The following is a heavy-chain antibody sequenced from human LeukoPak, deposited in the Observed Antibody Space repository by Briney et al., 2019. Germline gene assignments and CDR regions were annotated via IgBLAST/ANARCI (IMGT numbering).Heavy chain of an antibody. V-gene: IGHV1-2*02. J-gene: IGHJ3*02. D-gene: IGHD6-19*01. Sequence: ASVKVSCKASGYTFTGYYMHWVRQAPGQGLEWMGWINPNSGGTNYAQKFQGRVTMTRDTSISTAYMELSRLRSDDTAVYYCARSLREAVAGIWRVANSAYAFDIWGQGTMVTVSS. CDR1: GYTFTGYY. CDR2: INPNSGGT. CDR3: ARSLREAVAGIWRVANSAYAFDI.